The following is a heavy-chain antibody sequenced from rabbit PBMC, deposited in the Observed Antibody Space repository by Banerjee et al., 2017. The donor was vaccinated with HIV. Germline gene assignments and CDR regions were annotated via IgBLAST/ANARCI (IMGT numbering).Heavy chain of an antibody. D-gene: IGHD4-1*01. V-gene: IGHV1S45*01. Sequence: QEQLVESGGGLVQPGGSLTLTCTASGFTISNNYYMCWVRQAPGKGLEWIGCIYAGSSGGTYYASWAKGRFTISKTSSTTVTLQMTSLTAADTATYFCARSSSSGWGEYGVWGQGTLVTVS. J-gene: IGHJ3*01. CDR3: ARSSSSGWGEYGV. CDR1: GFTISNNYY. CDR2: IYAGSSGGT.